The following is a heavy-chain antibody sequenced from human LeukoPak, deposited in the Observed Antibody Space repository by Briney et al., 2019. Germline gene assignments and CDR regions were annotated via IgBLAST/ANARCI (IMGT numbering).Heavy chain of an antibody. J-gene: IGHJ4*02. CDR2: INPKNGDT. CDR3: ARLSAL. V-gene: IGHV1-2*02. Sequence: ASVTVSCKTSGYPFSDYYIHWIRQASGQGLESMGWINPKNGDTKYAQRSQGRLTITMDTPIDTVYMELRSLRYDDTAVYYCARLSALWGQGTLVTVSS. CDR1: GYPFSDYY.